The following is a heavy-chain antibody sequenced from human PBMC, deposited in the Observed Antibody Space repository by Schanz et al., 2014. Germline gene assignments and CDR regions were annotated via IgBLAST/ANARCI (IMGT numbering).Heavy chain of an antibody. CDR3: ARGQRRTIGRPFGP. Sequence: VQLEQSGAEVKKPGASVKVSCKASGYTTFTDYYIHWVRQAPGQRLEWMGWINAGTGNTEYSQKFQGRVTITRDTLASTAYMEVSSLRSEDTAVYYCARGQRRTIGRPFGPWGQGTLVTVSS. CDR2: INAGTGNT. D-gene: IGHD6-25*01. J-gene: IGHJ5*02. V-gene: IGHV1-3*01. CDR1: GYTTFTDYY.